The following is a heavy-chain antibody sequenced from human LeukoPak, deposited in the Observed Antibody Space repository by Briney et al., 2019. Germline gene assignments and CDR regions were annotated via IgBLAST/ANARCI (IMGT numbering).Heavy chain of an antibody. Sequence: SETLSLTCAVYGVSFSGYYWSWIRQPPGKGLEWIGEINHSGSTNYNPSLKSRVTISVDTSKNQFSLKLSSVTAADTAVYYCARGSELLPNIWGQGTMVTVSS. CDR2: INHSGST. D-gene: IGHD1-26*01. J-gene: IGHJ3*02. V-gene: IGHV4-34*01. CDR3: ARGSELLPNI. CDR1: GVSFSGYY.